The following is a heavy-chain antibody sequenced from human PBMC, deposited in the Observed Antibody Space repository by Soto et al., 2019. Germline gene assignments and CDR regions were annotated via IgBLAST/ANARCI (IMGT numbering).Heavy chain of an antibody. V-gene: IGHV4-59*01. CDR1: GGSISSYY. Sequence: SETLSLTCTVSGGSISSYYWSWIRQPPGKGLEWIGYIYYGGSTNYNPSLKSRVTISVDTSKNQFSLKLSSVTAADTAVYYCARDKPTRYSGYDSLYYYYYGMDVWGQGTTVTVSS. J-gene: IGHJ6*02. CDR3: ARDKPTRYSGYDSLYYYYYGMDV. CDR2: IYYGGST. D-gene: IGHD5-12*01.